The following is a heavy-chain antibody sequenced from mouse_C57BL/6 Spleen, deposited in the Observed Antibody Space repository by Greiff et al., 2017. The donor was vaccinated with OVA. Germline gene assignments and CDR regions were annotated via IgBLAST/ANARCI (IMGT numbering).Heavy chain of an antibody. CDR1: GYAFSSYW. Sequence: VQLQESGAELVKPGASVKISCKASGYAFSSYWMNWVKQRPGKGLEWIGQIYPGDGDTNYNGKFKGKATLTADKSSSTAYMQLSSLTSEDSAVYFCAARQLRPSMDYWGQGTSVTVSS. V-gene: IGHV1-80*01. CDR3: AARQLRPSMDY. J-gene: IGHJ4*01. CDR2: IYPGDGDT. D-gene: IGHD3-2*02.